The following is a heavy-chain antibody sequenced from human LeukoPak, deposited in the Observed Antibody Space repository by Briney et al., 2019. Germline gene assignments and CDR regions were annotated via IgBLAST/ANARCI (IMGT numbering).Heavy chain of an antibody. J-gene: IGHJ5*02. CDR3: ARFTDSGGWFDP. D-gene: IGHD6-25*01. CDR1: GGSISGYY. CDR2: IYYNGAT. V-gene: IGHV4-59*01. Sequence: SETLSLTCTVSGGSISGYYWTWIRQPPGKGLEWIGYIYYNGATKYNPSLKSRVAIELATSKNQFYLRLSSVTAADTAVYYCARFTDSGGWFDPWGQGTLVTVSS.